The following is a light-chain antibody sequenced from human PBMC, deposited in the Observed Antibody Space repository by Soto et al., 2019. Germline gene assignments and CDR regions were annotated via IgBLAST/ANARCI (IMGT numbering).Light chain of an antibody. V-gene: IGKV2-28*01. Sequence: DIVMTQSPLSLPVTPGEPASISCRSSQSLLHSNGYNYLDWYLQKPGQSPQLLIYLGSNRASGVPDRCSGSGSGTDVTLKISRVEAEDVGVYYCMQALQTPLTFGPGTKVDIK. CDR2: LGS. CDR1: QSLLHSNGYNY. CDR3: MQALQTPLT. J-gene: IGKJ3*01.